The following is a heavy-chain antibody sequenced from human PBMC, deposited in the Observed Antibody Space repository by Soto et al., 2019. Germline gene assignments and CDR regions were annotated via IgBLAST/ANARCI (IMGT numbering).Heavy chain of an antibody. Sequence: EVQLVESGGGLVQPGGSLRLSCAASGFTFSSYSMNWVRQAPGKGLEWVSYISSSSSTIYYADFVKGRFTISRDNAKNSLYLQMNSLRDEDTAVYYCARDITPRGPYYYGMDVWGQGTTVTVSS. CDR1: GFTFSSYS. D-gene: IGHD3-10*01. J-gene: IGHJ6*02. V-gene: IGHV3-48*02. CDR2: ISSSSSTI. CDR3: ARDITPRGPYYYGMDV.